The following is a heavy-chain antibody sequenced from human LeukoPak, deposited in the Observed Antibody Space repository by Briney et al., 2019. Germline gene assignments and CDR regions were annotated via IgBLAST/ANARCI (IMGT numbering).Heavy chain of an antibody. V-gene: IGHV1-18*01. CDR2: ISAYNGNT. CDR3: ARAPSEEYNWFDP. Sequence: GASVKVSCKASGYTFTSYGISWVRQAPGQGLEWMGWISAYNGNTNYAQKLQGRVTMTTDTSTSTAYMELRSLRTDDTAAYYCARAPSEEYNWFDPWGQGTLVTVSS. D-gene: IGHD1-14*01. CDR1: GYTFTSYG. J-gene: IGHJ5*02.